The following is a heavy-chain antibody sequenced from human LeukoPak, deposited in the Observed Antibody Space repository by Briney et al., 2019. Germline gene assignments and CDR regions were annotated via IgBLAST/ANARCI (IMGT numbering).Heavy chain of an antibody. J-gene: IGHJ4*02. D-gene: IGHD3-16*01. CDR2: ISGSGGST. CDR3: AKESPDYDYVWGS. Sequence: GGSLRLSCAASRFTFSTYAMSWVRQAPGKGLEWVSTISGSGGSTYYADSVKGRFTISRDNSKNTLYLQMNSLRAEDTAVYYCAKESPDYDYVWGSWGQGTLVTVSS. CDR1: RFTFSTYA. V-gene: IGHV3-23*01.